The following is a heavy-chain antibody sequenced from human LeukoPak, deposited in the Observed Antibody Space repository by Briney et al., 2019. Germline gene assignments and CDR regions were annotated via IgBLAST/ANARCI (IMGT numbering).Heavy chain of an antibody. Sequence: GGSLRLSCAASGFTFSDYYMSWIRQAPGKGLEWVSYISSSGSTIYYADSVKGRFTISRDNAKNSLYLQMSSLRAEDTAVYFCVRDNRELRRGMDFWGQGTLVTVSS. J-gene: IGHJ4*02. CDR3: VRDNRELRRGMDF. CDR2: ISSSGSTI. CDR1: GFTFSDYY. D-gene: IGHD1-14*01. V-gene: IGHV3-11*04.